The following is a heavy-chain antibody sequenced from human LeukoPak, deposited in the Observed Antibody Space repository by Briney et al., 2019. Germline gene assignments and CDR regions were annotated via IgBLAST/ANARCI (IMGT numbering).Heavy chain of an antibody. CDR2: IYPGDSYT. CDR1: GYSFTNYW. D-gene: IGHD6-19*01. V-gene: IGHV5-51*01. CDR3: ASIAVAGTVAEYFQH. Sequence: GESLKISCKGSGYSFTNYWIAWLRQMPGKGLEWMGIIYPGDSYTRYSPSFQGQVTISADKSINTAYLQWSSLKASDTAIYYCASIAVAGTVAEYFQHWGQGTLVTVSS. J-gene: IGHJ1*01.